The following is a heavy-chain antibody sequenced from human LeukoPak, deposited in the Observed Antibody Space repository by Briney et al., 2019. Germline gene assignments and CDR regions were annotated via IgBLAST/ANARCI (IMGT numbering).Heavy chain of an antibody. CDR3: ARARGDFWSGYYLPTHDAFDI. CDR1: GFTVSSNY. CDR2: INWNGGST. D-gene: IGHD3-3*01. J-gene: IGHJ3*02. V-gene: IGHV3-20*04. Sequence: GGSLRLSCAASGFTVSSNYMSWVRQAPGKGLEWVSGINWNGGSTGYADSVKGRFTISRDNAKNSLYLQMNSLRAEDTALYYCARARGDFWSGYYLPTHDAFDIWGQGTMVTVSS.